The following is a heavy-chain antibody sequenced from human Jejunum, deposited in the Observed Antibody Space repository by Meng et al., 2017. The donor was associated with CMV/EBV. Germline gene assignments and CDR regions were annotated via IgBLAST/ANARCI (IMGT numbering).Heavy chain of an antibody. V-gene: IGHV3-74*01. CDR1: GFTFSDYW. CDR2: IKTDGSDT. J-gene: IGHJ4*02. CDR3: ARDFPHRGY. Sequence: RLSCAASGFTFSDYWMHWVRQAPGKGLVWVSGIKTDGSDTRYADSVKGRFTISRDNAKNTVYLQMNSLRAEDTAVYYCARDFPHRGYWGQGSLVTVSS. D-gene: IGHD1-14*01.